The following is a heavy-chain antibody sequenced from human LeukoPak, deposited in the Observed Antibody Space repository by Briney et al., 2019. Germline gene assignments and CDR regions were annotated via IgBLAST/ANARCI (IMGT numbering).Heavy chain of an antibody. CDR1: GFTFSGYA. D-gene: IGHD6-13*01. J-gene: IGHJ4*02. CDR3: VKSSSTWYIFDY. CDR2: IISNGDST. V-gene: IGHV3-64D*09. Sequence: GGSLRLSCAVSGFTFSGYAMHWVRQAPGKGLQYVSAIISNGDSTYYSDSVKGRFTISRDNSKNTLYLQMSSLRVDDTAIYYCVKSSSTWYIFDYWGQGTLVTVAS.